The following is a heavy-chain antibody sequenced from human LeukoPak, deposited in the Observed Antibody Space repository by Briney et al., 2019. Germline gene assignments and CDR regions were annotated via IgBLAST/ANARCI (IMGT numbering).Heavy chain of an antibody. Sequence: ASVKVSCKASGYTFTGYYMHWVRQAPGQGLEWMGWINPNSGGTKYAQKFQGRVTITADKSTSTAYMELSSLRSEDTAVYYCASGTTDIVVVPATLRNYYFDYWGQGTLVTVSS. CDR1: GYTFTGYY. CDR2: INPNSGGT. D-gene: IGHD2-2*01. J-gene: IGHJ4*02. V-gene: IGHV1-2*02. CDR3: ASGTTDIVVVPATLRNYYFDY.